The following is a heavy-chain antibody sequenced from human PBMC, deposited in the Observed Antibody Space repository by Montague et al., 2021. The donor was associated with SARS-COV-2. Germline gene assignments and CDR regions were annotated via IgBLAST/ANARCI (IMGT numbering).Heavy chain of an antibody. CDR1: GGSISSYY. J-gene: IGHJ4*02. D-gene: IGHD3-10*01. CDR2: LYITGST. V-gene: IGHV4-4*07. CDR3: ASIPTRLNTVRGVIDN. Sequence: SETLSLTCTVSGGSISSYYWCWVRQSAGKGLELIWLLYITGSTNYNSALERRVTMSVDTSRNQFYLKLTSVTAADTAVYYCASIPTRLNTVRGVIDNWGQGVLVTVSS.